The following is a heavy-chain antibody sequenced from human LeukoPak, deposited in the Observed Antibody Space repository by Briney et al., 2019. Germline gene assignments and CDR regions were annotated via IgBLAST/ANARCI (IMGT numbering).Heavy chain of an antibody. CDR2: ISVYNGNT. J-gene: IGHJ3*02. D-gene: IGHD6-19*01. CDR1: GYTFSSYG. V-gene: IGHV1-18*01. CDR3: ARDAPRVAGTRGTAFDI. Sequence: ASVKVSCKASGYTFSSYGISWVRQAPGQGLEWMGWISVYNGNTNYAQKLQGRVTMTTDTSTSTAYMELRSLRSDDTAVYYCARDAPRVAGTRGTAFDIWREGTMVTVSS.